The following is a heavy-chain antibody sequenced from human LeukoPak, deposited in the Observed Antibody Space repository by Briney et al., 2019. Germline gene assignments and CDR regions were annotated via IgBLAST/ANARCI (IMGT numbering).Heavy chain of an antibody. Sequence: ASVKVSCKASGYTFTSYYMHWVRQAPGQGLEWMGIINPSGGSTSYAQKFQGRVTMTTDTSTSTAYMELRSLRSDDTAAYYCASSSGSSYYYYGMDVWGQGTTVTVSS. CDR3: ASSSGSSYYYYGMDV. CDR1: GYTFTSYY. V-gene: IGHV1-46*01. J-gene: IGHJ6*02. D-gene: IGHD3-3*01. CDR2: INPSGGST.